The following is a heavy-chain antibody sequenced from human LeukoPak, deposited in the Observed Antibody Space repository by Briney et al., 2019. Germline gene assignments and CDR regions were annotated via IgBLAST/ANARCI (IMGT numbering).Heavy chain of an antibody. CDR1: GGSISNYY. CDR3: ARGVYNWNGDFDY. D-gene: IGHD1-1*01. J-gene: IGHJ4*02. CDR2: IYYSGST. Sequence: SETLSLTCTVSGGSISNYYWNWIRQPPGKGLEWIGYIYYSGSTNYNPSLKSRVTISVDTSKNQFSLKLSSVTAADTAVYYCARGVYNWNGDFDYWGQGTLVTVSS. V-gene: IGHV4-59*08.